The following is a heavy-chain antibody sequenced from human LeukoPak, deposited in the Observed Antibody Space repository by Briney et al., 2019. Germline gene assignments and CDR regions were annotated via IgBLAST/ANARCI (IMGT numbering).Heavy chain of an antibody. CDR2: INHSGST. CDR3: AREQVGGRQPVGFYY. D-gene: IGHD1-26*01. J-gene: IGHJ4*02. Sequence: PSETLSLTCAVYGGSFSRYYWSWIRQPPGKGLEWIGEINHSGSTNYNPSLKSRVTISVDTSKNQFSLKLSSVTAADTAVYYCAREQVGGRQPVGFYYWGQGTLVTVSS. V-gene: IGHV4-34*01. CDR1: GGSFSRYY.